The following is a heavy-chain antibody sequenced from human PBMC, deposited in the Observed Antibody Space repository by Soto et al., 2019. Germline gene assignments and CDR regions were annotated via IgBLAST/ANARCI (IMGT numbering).Heavy chain of an antibody. V-gene: IGHV4-59*12. J-gene: IGHJ3*02. CDR3: AREGNVVVIKEDAFDI. Sequence: SETLSLTCTVSGGSISSYYWSWIRQPPGKGLEWIGYIYYSGSTNYNPSLKSRVTISVDTSKNQFSLKLSSVTAADTAVYYCAREGNVVVIKEDAFDIWGQGTMVTVSS. CDR1: GGSISSYY. CDR2: IYYSGST. D-gene: IGHD3-22*01.